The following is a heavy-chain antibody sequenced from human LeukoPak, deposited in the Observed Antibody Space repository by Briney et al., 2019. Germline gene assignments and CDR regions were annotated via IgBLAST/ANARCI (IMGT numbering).Heavy chain of an antibody. CDR2: ISSSSSYI. V-gene: IGHV3-21*01. Sequence: PRGSLRLSCAASGFTFSSYSMNWVRQAPGKGLEWVSSISSSSSYIYYADSVKGRFTISRDNAKNSLYLQMNSLRAEDTAVYYCARDGDPLRFLEWLGDAFDIWGQGTMVTVSS. J-gene: IGHJ3*02. CDR1: GFTFSSYS. CDR3: ARDGDPLRFLEWLGDAFDI. D-gene: IGHD3-3*01.